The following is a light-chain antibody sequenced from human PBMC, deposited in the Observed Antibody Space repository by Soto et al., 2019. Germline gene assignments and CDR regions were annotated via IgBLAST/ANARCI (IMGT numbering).Light chain of an antibody. V-gene: IGLV2-14*01. Sequence: QSALTQPASVSGSPGQSITISCTGTSRDVGGYNYVSWYQQYPGKAPKLMIYGVTNRPSGVSNRFSGSKTGNTASLTISGLQAEDEAYYYCSSYSSSATNYVFGSGTKLTVL. CDR2: GVT. CDR3: SSYSSSATNYV. CDR1: SRDVGGYNY. J-gene: IGLJ1*01.